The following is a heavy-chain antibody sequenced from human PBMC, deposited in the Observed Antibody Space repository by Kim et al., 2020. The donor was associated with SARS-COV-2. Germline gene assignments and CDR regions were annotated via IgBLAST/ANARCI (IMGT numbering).Heavy chain of an antibody. CDR2: IKQDGSEK. Sequence: GGSLRLSCAAYGFTFSMSWMSWVRQAPGKGLEWVATIKQDGSEKSYMDSVKGRFTISRDNAKNSLYLQMDSLRAEDTAVYYCAGRVGGYRYFDYWGQGTLVTVSS. V-gene: IGHV3-7*01. D-gene: IGHD3-16*02. CDR3: AGRVGGYRYFDY. J-gene: IGHJ4*02. CDR1: GFTFSMSW.